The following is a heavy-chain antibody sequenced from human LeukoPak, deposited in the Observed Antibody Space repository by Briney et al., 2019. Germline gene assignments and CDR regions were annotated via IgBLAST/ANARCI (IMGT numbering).Heavy chain of an antibody. D-gene: IGHD3-10*01. CDR1: GFTFDDYA. Sequence: GGSLRLSCAASGFTFDDYAMHWVRQAPGKGLEWVSGISWNSGSIGYADSVKGRFTISRDNAKNSLYLQMNSLRAEDMALYYCAKGPQSYGSGSYYTNYFGYWGQGTLVTVSS. CDR3: AKGPQSYGSGSYYTNYFGY. J-gene: IGHJ4*02. CDR2: ISWNSGSI. V-gene: IGHV3-9*03.